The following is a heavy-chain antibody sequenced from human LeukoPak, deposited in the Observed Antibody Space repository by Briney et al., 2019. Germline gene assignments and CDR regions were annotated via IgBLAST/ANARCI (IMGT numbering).Heavy chain of an antibody. Sequence: PGGSLRLSCAASGFTFSSYAMSWVRQAPGKGLEWVSYISSSSSTIYYADSVKGRFTISRDNSKNTLYLQMNSLRAEDTAVYYCAKDHVVREGYYGSGSYVYWGQGTLVTVSS. J-gene: IGHJ4*02. CDR2: ISSSSSTI. D-gene: IGHD3-10*01. CDR1: GFTFSSYA. V-gene: IGHV3-23*01. CDR3: AKDHVVREGYYGSGSYVY.